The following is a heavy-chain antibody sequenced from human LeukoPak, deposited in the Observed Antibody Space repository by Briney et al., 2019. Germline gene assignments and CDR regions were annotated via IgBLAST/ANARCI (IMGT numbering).Heavy chain of an antibody. CDR3: ARGDYGDHRAMGFDY. D-gene: IGHD4-17*01. V-gene: IGHV3-20*04. J-gene: IGHJ4*02. CDR2: INWNGGST. Sequence: GGSLRLSCAASGFTFDDYGMSWVRQAPGKGLEWVSGINWNGGSTGYADSVKGRFTISRDNAKNSLYLQMNSPRAEDTALYYCARGDYGDHRAMGFDYWGQGTLVTVSS. CDR1: GFTFDDYG.